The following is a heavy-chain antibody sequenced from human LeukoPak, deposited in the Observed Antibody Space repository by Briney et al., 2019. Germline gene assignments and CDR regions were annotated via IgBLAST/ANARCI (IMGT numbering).Heavy chain of an antibody. V-gene: IGHV3-7*01. CDR3: ARPRVPDS. J-gene: IGHJ4*02. CDR2: IKKGGSET. CDR1: GFTFSSSW. Sequence: PGGSLRLSCAASGFTFSSSWMSWVRQAPGKGLEGVANIKKGGSETNYVDSVKGRFTISRDNAKNPLYLQMNSLRAEDTAVYYCARPRVPDSWGQGTLVTVSS.